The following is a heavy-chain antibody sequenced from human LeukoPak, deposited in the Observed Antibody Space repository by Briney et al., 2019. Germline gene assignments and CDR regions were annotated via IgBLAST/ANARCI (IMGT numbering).Heavy chain of an antibody. Sequence: GESLQISCKGSGSSFTSYWIGWVRQLPGKGLEWMGIIYPGDSDTKYSPSFQGQVTISDDKSISTAYLQWSSLKASDTAMYYCARRGRNYIFDYWGQGTLVTASS. J-gene: IGHJ4*02. V-gene: IGHV5-51*01. CDR1: GSSFTSYW. D-gene: IGHD5-24*01. CDR2: IYPGDSDT. CDR3: ARRGRNYIFDY.